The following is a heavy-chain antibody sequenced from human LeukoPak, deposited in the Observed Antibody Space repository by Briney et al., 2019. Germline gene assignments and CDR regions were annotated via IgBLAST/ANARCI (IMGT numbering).Heavy chain of an antibody. Sequence: GGTLRLSCAASGFTFSSYGMSWVRQAPGKGLEWVSAISGRGGSTYYADSVKGRFTISRDNSKNTLYLQMNSLRAEDTAVYYCAKDRRAAVAYFDYWGQGTLVTVSS. CDR2: ISGRGGST. V-gene: IGHV3-23*01. D-gene: IGHD6-13*01. CDR3: AKDRRAAVAYFDY. CDR1: GFTFSSYG. J-gene: IGHJ4*02.